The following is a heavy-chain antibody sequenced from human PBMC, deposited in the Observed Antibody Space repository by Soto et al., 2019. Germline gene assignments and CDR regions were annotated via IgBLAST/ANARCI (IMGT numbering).Heavy chain of an antibody. CDR2: IYPGDSDT. CDR1: GYSFTSYW. CDR3: ARHSHYDSSGYESLDY. J-gene: IGHJ4*02. D-gene: IGHD3-22*01. Sequence: RGESLKISCKGSGYSFTSYWIGWVRQMPGKGLEWMGIIYPGDSDTRYSPSFQGQVTISADKSISTAYLQWSSLKASDTAMYYCARHSHYDSSGYESLDYWGQGTLVTVSS. V-gene: IGHV5-51*01.